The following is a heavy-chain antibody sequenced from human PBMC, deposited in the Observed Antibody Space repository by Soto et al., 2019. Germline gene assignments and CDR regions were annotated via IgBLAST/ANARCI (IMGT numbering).Heavy chain of an antibody. V-gene: IGHV3-23*01. CDR1: GFTFSSYA. Sequence: EVQLLEAGGGLVQPGGSLRLSCAASGFTFSSYAMSWVRQAPGKGLEWVSDISSSGGSTYYADSVKGRFTISRDNSKNTLYLQMNSLRAEDTAVYYCAKTTVPTRRGAFDIWGQGTMVTVSS. J-gene: IGHJ3*02. CDR3: AKTTVPTRRGAFDI. D-gene: IGHD4-17*01. CDR2: ISSSGGST.